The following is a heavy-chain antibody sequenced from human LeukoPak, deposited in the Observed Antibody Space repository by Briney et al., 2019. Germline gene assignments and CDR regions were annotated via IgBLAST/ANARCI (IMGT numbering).Heavy chain of an antibody. J-gene: IGHJ4*02. Sequence: PSQTLSLTCTVSGGSISSGSYYWSWIRQPAGKGLEWIGRIYTSGSTNHNPSLKSRVTISVDTSKNQFSLKLSSVTAADTAVYYCAREGYHYYDSSGYFSGVDYWGQGTLVTVSS. V-gene: IGHV4-61*02. CDR3: AREGYHYYDSSGYFSGVDY. CDR2: IYTSGST. D-gene: IGHD3-22*01. CDR1: GGSISSGSYY.